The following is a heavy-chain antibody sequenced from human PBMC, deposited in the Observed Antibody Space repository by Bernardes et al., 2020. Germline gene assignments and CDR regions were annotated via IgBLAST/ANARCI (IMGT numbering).Heavy chain of an antibody. J-gene: IGHJ4*02. D-gene: IGHD3-22*01. CDR3: ARDLGDYYDSSGYPGY. CDR1: GFTFSSYW. CDR2: IKKDGSEK. Sequence: GSLRLSCAASGFTFSSYWMNWVRQAPGKGLEWVAIIKKDGSEKYYVDSVKGRFTISRDNAKNSLYLQMNSLRAEDTAVYYCARDLGDYYDSSGYPGYWGQGTLVTVSS. V-gene: IGHV3-7*01.